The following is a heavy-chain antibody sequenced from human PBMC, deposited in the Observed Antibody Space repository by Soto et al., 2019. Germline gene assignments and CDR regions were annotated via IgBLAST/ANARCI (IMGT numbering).Heavy chain of an antibody. Sequence: QVQLVQSGAEVKKPGASVKVSCKASGYTFTNLYMHWVRQAPGQGLEWLGTINPSGGGTTYAQKFQGRVTMTRDTSTSTVYMELSSLRSEDTALYYCARRAAAFDYWGQGTLVTVSS. CDR2: INPSGGGT. D-gene: IGHD6-13*01. CDR3: ARRAAAFDY. J-gene: IGHJ4*02. V-gene: IGHV1-46*03. CDR1: GYTFTNLY.